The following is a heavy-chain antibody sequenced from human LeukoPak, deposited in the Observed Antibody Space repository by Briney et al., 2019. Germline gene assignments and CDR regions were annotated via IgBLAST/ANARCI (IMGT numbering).Heavy chain of an antibody. CDR2: ISYEGSSK. J-gene: IGHJ3*02. CDR3: AREISTSSSWYGDDAFDI. D-gene: IGHD6-13*01. V-gene: IGHV3-30-3*01. Sequence: GRSVRLSCTASGFTFSSYAIHWVRQAPGKGLEWVTLISYEGSSKYYADSVRGRFIISRDNSKNTLFLQMNSLRTEDTAVYYCAREISTSSSWYGDDAFDIWGQGTMVTVS. CDR1: GFTFSSYA.